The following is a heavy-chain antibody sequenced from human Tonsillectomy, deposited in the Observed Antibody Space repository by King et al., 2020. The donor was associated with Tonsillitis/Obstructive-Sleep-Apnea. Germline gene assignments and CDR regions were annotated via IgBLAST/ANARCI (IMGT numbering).Heavy chain of an antibody. Sequence: VKLVESGGGVVQPGRSLRLSCAASGFTFSSYGMNWVRQAPGKGLEWVALIWFDGSNKYYADSVKGRFTISRDNSKNTLYLQMNSLRAEDTAVYYCARARVLKGGFDPWGQGTLVTVSS. CDR2: IWFDGSNK. D-gene: IGHD1-26*01. V-gene: IGHV3-33*01. CDR1: GFTFSSYG. CDR3: ARARVLKGGFDP. J-gene: IGHJ5*02.